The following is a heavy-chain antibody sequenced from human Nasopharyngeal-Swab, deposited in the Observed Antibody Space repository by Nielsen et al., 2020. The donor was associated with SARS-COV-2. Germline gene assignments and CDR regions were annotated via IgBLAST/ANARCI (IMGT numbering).Heavy chain of an antibody. D-gene: IGHD6-19*01. CDR1: GFIFHTYW. J-gene: IGHJ4*02. CDR2: INSDGSGT. CDR3: ARDTGYSSSGTGFDY. Sequence: GGSLRLSCEAPGFIFHTYWMHWVRQAPGEGLVWVSRINSDGSGTSYADSVKVRFTISRDNAKNTLYLQVNSLRVEDTAVYYCARDTGYSSSGTGFDYWGQGSLVTVSS. V-gene: IGHV3-74*01.